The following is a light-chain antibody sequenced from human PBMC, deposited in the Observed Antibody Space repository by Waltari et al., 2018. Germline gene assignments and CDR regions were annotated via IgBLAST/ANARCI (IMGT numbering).Light chain of an antibody. CDR3: QVWDSSSDHWV. J-gene: IGLJ3*02. Sequence: SYVLTQPPSVSLAPGQTARITCGGNNLGSKRVHWYQRKTGQALVVVVYDDSDRPSGIPERFSGSNSGNTATLTISGVEAGDEADYYCQVWDSSSDHWVFGGGTKLTVL. CDR2: DDS. V-gene: IGLV3-21*02. CDR1: NLGSKR.